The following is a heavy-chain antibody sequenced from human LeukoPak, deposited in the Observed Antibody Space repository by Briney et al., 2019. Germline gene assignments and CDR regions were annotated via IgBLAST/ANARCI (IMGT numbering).Heavy chain of an antibody. CDR2: IIPIFGTA. V-gene: IGHV1-69*05. Sequence: SVKVSCKASGGTFSSYAISWVRQAPGQGLEWMGGIIPIFGTANYAQKFQGRVTMTRNTSISTAYMELSSLRSEDTAVYYCARGQVNYYGSGNWFDPWGQGTLVTVSS. CDR3: ARGQVNYYGSGNWFDP. CDR1: GGTFSSYA. J-gene: IGHJ5*02. D-gene: IGHD3-10*01.